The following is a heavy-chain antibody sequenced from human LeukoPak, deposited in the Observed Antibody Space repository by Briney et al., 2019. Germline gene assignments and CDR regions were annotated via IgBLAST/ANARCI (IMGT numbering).Heavy chain of an antibody. CDR3: ARGDPREQQLGVSADY. D-gene: IGHD6-13*01. CDR2: INPNSGGT. V-gene: IGHV1-2*02. CDR1: GYTFTGYY. Sequence: ASVKVSCKASGYTFTGYYMHWVRQAPGQGLEWMGWINPNSGGTNYAQKFQGKVTMTRDTSISTAYMELSRLRSDDTAVYYCARGDPREQQLGVSADYWGQGTLVTVSS. J-gene: IGHJ4*02.